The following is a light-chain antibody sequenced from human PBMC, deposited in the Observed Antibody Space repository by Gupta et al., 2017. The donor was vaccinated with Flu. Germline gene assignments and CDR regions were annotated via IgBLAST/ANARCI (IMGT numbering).Light chain of an antibody. J-gene: IGLJ3*02. CDR1: SGHSSYA. Sequence: LSSGHSSYAIAWHQQQPEKGPRYLMKLNSDGSHSKGDGIPDRFSGSSSGAERYLTISSLQSEDEADYYCQTWGTGRVFGGGTKLTVL. V-gene: IGLV4-69*01. CDR2: LNSDGSH. CDR3: QTWGTGRV.